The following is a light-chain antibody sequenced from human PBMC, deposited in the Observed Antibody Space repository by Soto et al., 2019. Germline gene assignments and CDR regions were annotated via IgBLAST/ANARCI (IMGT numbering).Light chain of an antibody. CDR1: QSINTRY. CDR3: QQYDDSARYK. Sequence: EIVLTQSPGTLYLSPEERATLSCRASQSINTRYSAWYQQKPGQPPRLLIYATSRRAPGIPDRFSGSGSGTDFTLTISRLEPEDFAVYYCQQYDDSARYKFGQGTNLDIK. V-gene: IGKV3-20*01. J-gene: IGKJ2*01. CDR2: ATS.